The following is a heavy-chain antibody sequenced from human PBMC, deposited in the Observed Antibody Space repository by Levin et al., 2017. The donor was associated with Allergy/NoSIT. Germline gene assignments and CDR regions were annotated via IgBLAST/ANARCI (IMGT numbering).Heavy chain of an antibody. J-gene: IGHJ4*02. CDR2: IRSSGSPI. CDR3: VRDPHALDY. V-gene: IGHV3-48*04. CDR1: GFTFSSFS. Sequence: ETLSLTCAASGFTFSSFSMNWVRQAPGKGLEWVSYIRSSGSPIYYADSVRGRFTISRDNAKNSLYLQMNSLRPEDTAVYYCVRDPHALDYWGQGTLVTVSS.